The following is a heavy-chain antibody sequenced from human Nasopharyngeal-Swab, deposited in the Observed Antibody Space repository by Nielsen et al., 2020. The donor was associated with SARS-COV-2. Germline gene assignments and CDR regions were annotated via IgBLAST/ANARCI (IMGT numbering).Heavy chain of an antibody. CDR3: ARVLRYFDWLFFDY. J-gene: IGHJ4*02. V-gene: IGHV4-31*03. Sequence: SETLSLTCTVSGGSISSGGYYWSWIRQHPGKGLEWIGYIYYSGSTYYNPSLKSRVTISVGTSKNQFSLKLSSVTAADTAVYYCARVLRYFDWLFFDYWGQGTLVTVSS. CDR1: GGSISSGGYY. CDR2: IYYSGST. D-gene: IGHD3-9*01.